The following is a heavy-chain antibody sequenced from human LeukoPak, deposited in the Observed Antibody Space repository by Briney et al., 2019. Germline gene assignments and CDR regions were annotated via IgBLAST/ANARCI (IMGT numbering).Heavy chain of an antibody. J-gene: IGHJ3*02. CDR1: GFTFNTYW. CDR2: INADGSIT. D-gene: IGHD4-23*01. Sequence: GGSLRLSCAASGFTFNTYWMHWVRQVPGKGLVWVSRINADGSITNYADSVKGRFTISRDNAKNSLYLQMNSLRAEDTAVYYCARSTLSATTVVTPYAFDIWGQGTMVTVSS. V-gene: IGHV3-74*01. CDR3: ARSTLSATTVVTPYAFDI.